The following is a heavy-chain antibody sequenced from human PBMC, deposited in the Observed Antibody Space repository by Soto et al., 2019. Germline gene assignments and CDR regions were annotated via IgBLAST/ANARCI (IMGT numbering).Heavy chain of an antibody. V-gene: IGHV1-18*01. D-gene: IGHD3-22*01. Sequence: QVQLVQSGAEVKKPGASVKVSCKASGYTFASFGINWVRQAPGQGLEWLGWLSAYNGNTNYAQELQGRVTMTTDTSTIIVYMELRSLRSDDTAVYYCARVADYSDSSGYYPIDYWGQGTLVTVSS. CDR3: ARVADYSDSSGYYPIDY. J-gene: IGHJ4*02. CDR1: GYTFASFG. CDR2: LSAYNGNT.